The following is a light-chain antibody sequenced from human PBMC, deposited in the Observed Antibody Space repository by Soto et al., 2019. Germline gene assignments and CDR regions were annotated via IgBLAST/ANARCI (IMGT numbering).Light chain of an antibody. J-gene: IGLJ2*01. CDR1: SGHSSYA. Sequence: QLVLTQSPSASASLGASVKLTCTLSSGHSSYAIAWHQQQPEKGPRYLMKLNSDGSHSKGDAIPDRFSGSSSGAERYLTIPSLQSEDEADYYCQTWGSGTVVFGGGTKVTVL. V-gene: IGLV4-69*01. CDR3: QTWGSGTVV. CDR2: LNSDGSH.